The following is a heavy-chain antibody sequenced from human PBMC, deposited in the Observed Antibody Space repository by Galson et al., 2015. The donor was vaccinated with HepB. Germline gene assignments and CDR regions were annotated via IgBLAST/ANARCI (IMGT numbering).Heavy chain of an antibody. CDR2: INPNSGGT. Sequence: SVKVSCKASGYTFTGYYMHWVRQAPGQGLEWMGWINPNSGGTNYAQKFQGRVTMTRDTSISTAYMELSRLRSEDTAVYYCARDQGLLWFGELSRYGAFDIWGQGTMVTVSS. CDR1: GYTFTGYY. J-gene: IGHJ3*02. V-gene: IGHV1-2*02. CDR3: ARDQGLLWFGELSRYGAFDI. D-gene: IGHD3-10*01.